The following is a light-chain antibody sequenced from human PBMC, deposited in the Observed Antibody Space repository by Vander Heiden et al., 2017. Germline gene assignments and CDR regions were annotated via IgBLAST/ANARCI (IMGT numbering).Light chain of an antibody. J-gene: IGKJ4*01. V-gene: IGKV1-5*01. Sequence: DIQMTQSPSTLSASVGDRVTITCRASQSISTWLAWYQQKPGKAPKLLIYDASSLESGVPSRFSGSGSGTEFTLTITTLQPDDFATYYCQQYNTHFHTFGGGTEVEI. CDR1: QSISTW. CDR3: QQYNTHFHT. CDR2: DAS.